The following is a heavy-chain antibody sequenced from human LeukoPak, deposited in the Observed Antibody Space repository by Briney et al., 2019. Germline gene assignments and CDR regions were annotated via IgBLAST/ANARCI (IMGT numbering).Heavy chain of an antibody. V-gene: IGHV4-4*02. J-gene: IGHJ4*02. Sequence: PSETLSLTCAVSGGSISSSNWWSWVRQPPGKGLEWIGEINHSGSTNYNPSLKSRVTISVDKSKNQFSLKLSSVTAADTAVYYCAREGCSSTSCYGTRGFDYWGQGTLVTVSS. CDR3: AREGCSSTSCYGTRGFDY. CDR1: GGSISSSNW. CDR2: INHSGST. D-gene: IGHD2-2*01.